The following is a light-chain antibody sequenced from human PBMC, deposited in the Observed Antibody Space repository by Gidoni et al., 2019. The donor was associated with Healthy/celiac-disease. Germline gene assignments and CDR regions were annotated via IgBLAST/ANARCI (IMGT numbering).Light chain of an antibody. CDR2: DVS. CDR3: CSYAGSYTHVV. CDR1: SSDVGGYNY. V-gene: IGLV2-11*01. Sequence: QSALTQSPSVSGSPGQSVTISCTGTSSDVGGYNYVSWYQQHPGQAPKLMIYDVSKRPSGVPDRFSGSKSGNTASLTISGLQAEDEADYYCCSYAGSYTHVVFGGGTKLTVL. J-gene: IGLJ2*01.